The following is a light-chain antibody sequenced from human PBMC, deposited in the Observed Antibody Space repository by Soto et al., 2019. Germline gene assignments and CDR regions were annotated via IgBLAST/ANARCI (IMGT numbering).Light chain of an antibody. CDR3: QQYYSWPRT. Sequence: EIVMTQSPATLSVSPGEGVTLSCRAGQSVRSNLAWYQQKPGQAPRLLIYGASTRATGIPARFSGSGSGTEFTLSISSLQSEDFAVYYCQQYYSWPRTFGQGTKVEI. J-gene: IGKJ1*01. V-gene: IGKV3-15*01. CDR2: GAS. CDR1: QSVRSN.